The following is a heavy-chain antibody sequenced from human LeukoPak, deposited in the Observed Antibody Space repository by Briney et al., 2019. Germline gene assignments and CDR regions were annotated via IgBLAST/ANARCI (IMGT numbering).Heavy chain of an antibody. J-gene: IGHJ3*02. V-gene: IGHV1-69*13. Sequence: GASVKVSCKASGGAFSDYALNWVRQAPGQGLEWMGVFIPILGTANCTQKFQGRVTITADESTSTAYMELSSLRSEDTAVYYCARDGPYYYDSSGYSCAFDIWGQGTMVTVSS. CDR2: FIPILGTA. CDR1: GGAFSDYA. CDR3: ARDGPYYYDSSGYSCAFDI. D-gene: IGHD3-22*01.